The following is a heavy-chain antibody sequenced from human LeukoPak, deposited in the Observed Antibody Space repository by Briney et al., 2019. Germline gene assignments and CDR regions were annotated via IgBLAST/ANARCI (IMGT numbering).Heavy chain of an antibody. CDR2: ISSSGSTI. D-gene: IGHD3-22*01. J-gene: IGHJ4*02. CDR3: ARARTYYYDSSGYY. Sequence: GGSLRLSRAASGFTFSDYYMSWIRQAPGKGLEWVSYISSSGSTIYYADSVKGRFTISRDNAKNSLYLQMNSLRAEDTAVYYCARARTYYYDSSGYYWGQGTLVTVSS. CDR1: GFTFSDYY. V-gene: IGHV3-11*01.